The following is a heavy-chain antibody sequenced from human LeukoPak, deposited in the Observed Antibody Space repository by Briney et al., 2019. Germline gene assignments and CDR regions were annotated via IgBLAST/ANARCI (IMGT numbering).Heavy chain of an antibody. V-gene: IGHV5-51*01. CDR3: ARSVTRGYSSGRKSHFDY. D-gene: IGHD6-19*01. Sequence: GESLKISWKGSGYSFTSCWIGWVRQMPGKGLEWMGIIYPGDSDTRYSPSFQGQVTISADKSISTAYLQWSSLKASDTAMYYCARSVTRGYSSGRKSHFDYWGQGTLVTVSS. J-gene: IGHJ4*02. CDR2: IYPGDSDT. CDR1: GYSFTSCW.